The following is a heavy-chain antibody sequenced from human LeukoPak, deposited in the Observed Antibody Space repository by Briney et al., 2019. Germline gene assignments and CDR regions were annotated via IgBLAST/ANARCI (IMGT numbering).Heavy chain of an antibody. V-gene: IGHV4-30-2*01. Sequence: SETLSLTCAVSDGSISSGGYSWSCIRQPPGKGLEWIGYIYHSGSTYYNPSLKSRVTISVDRSKNQFSLKLSSVTAADTAVYYCATMTTVVTESYFDYWGQGTLVTVSS. CDR1: DGSISSGGYS. CDR2: IYHSGST. J-gene: IGHJ4*02. CDR3: ATMTTVVTESYFDY. D-gene: IGHD4-17*01.